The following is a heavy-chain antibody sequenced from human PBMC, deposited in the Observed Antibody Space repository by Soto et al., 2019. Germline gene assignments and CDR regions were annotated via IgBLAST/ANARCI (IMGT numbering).Heavy chain of an antibody. CDR2: ISSNGGST. CDR3: ARNYGGNSYAFDI. Sequence: PGGSLRLSCASSGFTFSSYAMHLVRQAPGKGLEYVSAISSNGGSTYYANSVKGRFTISRDNSKNTLYLQMGSLRAEDMAVYYCARNYGGNSYAFDIWGQGTMVTVSS. CDR1: GFTFSSYA. V-gene: IGHV3-64*01. D-gene: IGHD2-21*02. J-gene: IGHJ3*02.